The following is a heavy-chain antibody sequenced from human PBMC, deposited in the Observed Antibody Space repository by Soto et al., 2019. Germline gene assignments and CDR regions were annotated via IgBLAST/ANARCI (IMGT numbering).Heavy chain of an antibody. D-gene: IGHD2-2*01. CDR3: ARDVRDCSSTSCRYYFDY. Sequence: AASVKVSCKASGGTFSSYAISWVRQAPGQGLEWMGGIIPIFGTANYAQKFQGRVTITADESTSTAYMELSSLRSEDTAVYYCARDVRDCSSTSCRYYFDYWGQGTLVTVSS. CDR2: IIPIFGTA. V-gene: IGHV1-69*13. J-gene: IGHJ4*02. CDR1: GGTFSSYA.